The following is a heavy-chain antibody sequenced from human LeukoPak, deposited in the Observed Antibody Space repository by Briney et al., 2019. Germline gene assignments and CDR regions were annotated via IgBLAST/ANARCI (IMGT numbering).Heavy chain of an antibody. V-gene: IGHV3-21*04. Sequence: GGFLRLPCAASGFTFGSYSMNWVRQAPGKGLEWVSSISSSSSYIYYADLVKGRFTISRDNAKNSLYLQMNSLRAEDTAVYYCAKEAPGVYGSGSYPYWGQGTLVTVSS. CDR3: AKEAPGVYGSGSYPY. CDR1: GFTFGSYS. CDR2: ISSSSSYI. D-gene: IGHD3-10*01. J-gene: IGHJ4*02.